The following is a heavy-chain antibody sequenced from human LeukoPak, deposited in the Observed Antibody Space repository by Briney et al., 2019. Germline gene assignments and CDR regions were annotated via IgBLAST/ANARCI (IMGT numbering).Heavy chain of an antibody. CDR3: ATRVYYDSSGYYFDY. CDR2: FDPEDGET. J-gene: IGHJ4*02. V-gene: IGHV1-24*01. CDR1: GYTLTELS. D-gene: IGHD3-22*01. Sequence: ASVKVSCKVSGYTLTELSMRWVRQAPGKGLEWMRGFDPEDGETIYAQKFQGRVTMTEDTSTDTAYMELSSLRSEDTTVYYCATRVYYDSSGYYFDYWGQGTLVTVSS.